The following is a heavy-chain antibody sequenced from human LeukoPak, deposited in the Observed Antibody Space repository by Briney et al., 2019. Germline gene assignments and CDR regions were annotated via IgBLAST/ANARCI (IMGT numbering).Heavy chain of an antibody. CDR1: GFTFSSYW. Sequence: GGSLSLSCAASGFTFSSYWMSWVRQPPGKGLEWVANIKQDGSEKYYVDSVKGRFTISRDNARNSLYLQMNSLTAEDTAVYYCARIRGIAAAGDYSGQGKLVTVSS. D-gene: IGHD6-13*01. CDR3: ARIRGIAAAGDY. J-gene: IGHJ4*02. V-gene: IGHV3-7*04. CDR2: IKQDGSEK.